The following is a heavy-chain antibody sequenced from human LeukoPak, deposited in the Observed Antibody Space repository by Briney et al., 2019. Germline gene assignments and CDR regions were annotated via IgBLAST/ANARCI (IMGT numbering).Heavy chain of an antibody. J-gene: IGHJ5*02. CDR3: ARSLAPAGRGAWFDP. CDR1: GDICTSYG. CDR2: ISAFNGNT. D-gene: IGHD6-13*01. V-gene: IGHV1-18*04. Sequence: ASGTDAGEAQGDICTSYGMSRVRQAPGQWLEWMGWISAFNGNTYFAQELQGRVTMTTDTSTSTAYMELRSLRSDDTAVYYCARSLAPAGRGAWFDPWGQGTLVTVSS.